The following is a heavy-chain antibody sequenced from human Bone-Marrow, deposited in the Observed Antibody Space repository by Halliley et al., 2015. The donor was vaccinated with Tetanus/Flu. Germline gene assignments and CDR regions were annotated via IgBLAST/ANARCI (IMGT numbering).Heavy chain of an antibody. CDR2: IYYTGNT. J-gene: IGHJ4*02. V-gene: IGHV4-39*01. CDR3: ARHEWNDGDD. D-gene: IGHD1-1*01. CDR1: GDSISNNLYY. Sequence: TLSLTCSVSGDSISNNLYYWGWIRQPPGKGLEWIGAIYYTGNTYYNPSLKSRVTISVDTSKNKFSLKLTSVTAAGTAVYYCARHEWNDGDDWGQGTLVTVSS.